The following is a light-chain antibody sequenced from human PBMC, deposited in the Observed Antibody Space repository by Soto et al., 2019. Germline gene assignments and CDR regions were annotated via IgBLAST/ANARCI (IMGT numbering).Light chain of an antibody. J-gene: IGKJ1*01. Sequence: EIVLTQSPGTLSLSPGERATLSCRASQSVRSRYLAWYQQKPGRAPRLLIYGASNRATGIPDRFSGSGSGADFTLTVSRLEPAYFAVYFCQHQDTSPGPFGQGTKLDIK. CDR1: QSVRSRY. CDR3: QHQDTSPGP. CDR2: GAS. V-gene: IGKV3-20*01.